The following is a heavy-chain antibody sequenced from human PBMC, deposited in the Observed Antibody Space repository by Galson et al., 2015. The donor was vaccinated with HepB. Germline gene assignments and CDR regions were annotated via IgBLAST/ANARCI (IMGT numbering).Heavy chain of an antibody. Sequence: SLRLSCAASGFTFSSYGMHWVRQAPGKGLEWVAVIWYDGSNKYYADSVKGRFTISRDNSKNTLYLQMNSLRAEDTAVYYCARDPGFLLWFGEYPGGAFDIWGQGTMVTVSS. CDR2: IWYDGSNK. J-gene: IGHJ3*02. CDR1: GFTFSSYG. V-gene: IGHV3-33*01. D-gene: IGHD3-10*01. CDR3: ARDPGFLLWFGEYPGGAFDI.